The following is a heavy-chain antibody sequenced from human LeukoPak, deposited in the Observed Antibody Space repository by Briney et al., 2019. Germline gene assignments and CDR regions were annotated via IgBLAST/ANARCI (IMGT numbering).Heavy chain of an antibody. J-gene: IGHJ5*02. CDR3: ARVSYLRFLEWRNWFDP. D-gene: IGHD3-3*01. V-gene: IGHV1-2*02. CDR1: GYTFTGYY. Sequence: ASVKVSCKASGYTFTGYYMHWVRQAPGQGLEWMGWINPNSGGTNYAQKFQGRVTMTRDTSISTAYMELSRLRSDDTAVYYCARVSYLRFLEWRNWFDPWGQGTLVTVSS. CDR2: INPNSGGT.